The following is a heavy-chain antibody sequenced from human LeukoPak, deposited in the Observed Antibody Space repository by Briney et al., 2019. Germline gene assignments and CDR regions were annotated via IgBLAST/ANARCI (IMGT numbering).Heavy chain of an antibody. Sequence: GGSLRLSCAASGFTFSSYGMHWVRQAPGKGLEWVAVIWYDGSNKYYADSVKGRFTISRDNSKNTLYLQMNSLRAEDTAVYYCARESHYGSSASVGYWGQGTLVTVSS. CDR2: IWYDGSNK. CDR3: ARESHYGSSASVGY. V-gene: IGHV3-33*01. D-gene: IGHD3-22*01. J-gene: IGHJ4*02. CDR1: GFTFSSYG.